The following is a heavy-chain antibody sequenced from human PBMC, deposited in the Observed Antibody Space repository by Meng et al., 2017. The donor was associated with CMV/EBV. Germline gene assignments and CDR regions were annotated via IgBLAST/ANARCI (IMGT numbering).Heavy chain of an antibody. CDR3: ARDGKSIVGATHFDY. D-gene: IGHD1-26*01. CDR2: IIPIFGTA. V-gene: IGHV1-69*01. J-gene: IGHJ4*02. CDR1: GGTFSSYA. Sequence: SGGTFSSYAISWVRQPPGQGLEWMGGIIPIFGTANYAQKFQGRVTITADESTSTAYMELSSLRSEDTAVYYCARDGKSIVGATHFDYWGQGTLVTVSS.